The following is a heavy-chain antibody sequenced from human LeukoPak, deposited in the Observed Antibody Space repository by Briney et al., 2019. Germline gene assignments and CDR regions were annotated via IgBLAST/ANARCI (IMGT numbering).Heavy chain of an antibody. CDR1: GFSFSTFG. V-gene: IGHV3-30*18. CDR2: ISKDESNK. J-gene: IGHJ4*02. Sequence: PGGSLRLSCAASGFSFSTFGMHWVRQTPGKGLEWVSHISKDESNKYYADSVKGRFAVSRDTSKNTLFSQMNSLRVEDTAVYYCAKGNPVLDYWGQGTLVTVSS. D-gene: IGHD2/OR15-2a*01. CDR3: AKGNPVLDY.